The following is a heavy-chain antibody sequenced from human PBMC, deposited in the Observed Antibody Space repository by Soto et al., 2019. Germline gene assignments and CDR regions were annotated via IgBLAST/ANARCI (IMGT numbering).Heavy chain of an antibody. J-gene: IGHJ5*02. CDR1: GFTFSSYS. V-gene: IGHV3-21*01. Sequence: GGSLRLSCAASGFTFSSYSMNWVRQAPGKGLEWVSSISSSSSYIYYADSVKGRFTISRDNAKNSLYLQMNSLRAEDTAVYYCAREVRVRGATGFDPWGQGTLVTVSS. CDR2: ISSSSSYI. D-gene: IGHD3-10*01. CDR3: AREVRVRGATGFDP.